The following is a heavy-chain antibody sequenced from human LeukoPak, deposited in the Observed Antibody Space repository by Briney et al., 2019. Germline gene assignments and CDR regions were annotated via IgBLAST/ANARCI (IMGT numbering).Heavy chain of an antibody. CDR1: GFTLSSYE. Sequence: PGGSLRLSCAASGFTLSSYEMNWVRQAPGKGLEWVSYISSSGSIIYYADSVKGRFTISRDNAKNSLYLQMNSLRAEDTAVFYCARATRRGGYCSSTTCLNWFDPWGQGTLVTVSS. V-gene: IGHV3-48*03. D-gene: IGHD2-2*01. CDR2: ISSSGSII. CDR3: ARATRRGGYCSSTTCLNWFDP. J-gene: IGHJ5*02.